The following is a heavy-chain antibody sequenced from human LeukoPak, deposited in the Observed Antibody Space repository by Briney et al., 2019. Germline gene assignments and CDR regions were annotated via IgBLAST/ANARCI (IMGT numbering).Heavy chain of an antibody. CDR1: GFTFSSYA. J-gene: IGHJ4*02. CDR3: ARGRYNWNYPDY. V-gene: IGHV3-30-3*01. D-gene: IGHD1-20*01. Sequence: GGSLRLSCAASGFTFSSYAMHWVRQALGKGLEWVAVISYDGSNKYYADSVKGRFTISRDNSKNTLYLQMNSLRAEDTAVYYCARGRYNWNYPDYWGQGTLVTVSS. CDR2: ISYDGSNK.